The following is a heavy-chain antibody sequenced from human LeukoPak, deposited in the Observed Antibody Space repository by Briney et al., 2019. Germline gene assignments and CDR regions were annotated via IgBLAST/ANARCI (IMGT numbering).Heavy chain of an antibody. V-gene: IGHV4-59*08. Sequence: SETLALTCTVSGGSISSYYWSWIRQPPGKGLEWIGYIYYSGSTNYNPSLKSRVTISVDTSKNQFSLKLSSVTAADTAVYYCARIPTVVVTAAPDDYYYYYTDVWGKGTTLTASS. J-gene: IGHJ6*03. CDR3: ARIPTVVVTAAPDDYYYYYTDV. CDR2: IYYSGST. D-gene: IGHD2-2*01. CDR1: GGSISSYY.